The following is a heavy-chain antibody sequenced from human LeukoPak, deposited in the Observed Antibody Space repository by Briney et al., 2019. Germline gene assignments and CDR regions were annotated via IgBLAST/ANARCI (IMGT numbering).Heavy chain of an antibody. CDR3: ARDFRADFNYYYYYMDV. CDR1: GFIMSEYW. D-gene: IGHD3-3*01. Sequence: GGSLRLSCAASGFIMSEYWMSWVRQAPGKGLEWVANIKQDGSEKYYADSVKGRFTISRDNAKNSLYLQMNSLRAEDTAVYYCARDFRADFNYYYYYMDVWGKGTTVTVSS. CDR2: IKQDGSEK. J-gene: IGHJ6*03. V-gene: IGHV3-7*01.